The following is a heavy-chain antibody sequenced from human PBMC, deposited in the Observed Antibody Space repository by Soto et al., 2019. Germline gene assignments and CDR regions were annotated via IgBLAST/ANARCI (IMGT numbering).Heavy chain of an antibody. Sequence: GGSLRLSCAASGFTFSSYAMHWVRQAPGKGLEYAAVISKDADNTYYADSVKGRFTISRDNSKNTLYLQMNSLRAEDTAVYYCARDFGTTVTTYYFDYWGQGTLVTVSS. J-gene: IGHJ4*02. CDR1: GFTFSSYA. D-gene: IGHD4-17*01. V-gene: IGHV3-64*02. CDR3: ARDFGTTVTTYYFDY. CDR2: ISKDADNT.